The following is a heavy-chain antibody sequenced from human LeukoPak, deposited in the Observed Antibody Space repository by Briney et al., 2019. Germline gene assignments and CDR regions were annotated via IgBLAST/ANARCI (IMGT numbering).Heavy chain of an antibody. Sequence: SETLSLTCTVSGGSISSGGYYWSWIGQHPGKGLEWIGYIYYSGSTYYNPSLKSRVTISVDTSKNQFSLKLSSVTAADTAVYYCARESRRDGYNYVLYWGQGTLVTVSS. J-gene: IGHJ4*02. CDR3: ARESRRDGYNYVLY. CDR1: GGSISSGGYY. CDR2: IYYSGST. D-gene: IGHD5-24*01. V-gene: IGHV4-31*03.